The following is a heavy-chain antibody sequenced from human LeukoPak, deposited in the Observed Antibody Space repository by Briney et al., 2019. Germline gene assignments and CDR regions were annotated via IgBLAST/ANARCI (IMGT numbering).Heavy chain of an antibody. Sequence: PSETLSLTCAVYGGSFSGYYWSWIRQPPGKGLEWIGEINHSGSTNYNPSLKSRVTISVDTSKNQFSLKLSSVTAADTAVYYCASSFHYGSGSYYSTFDYWGQGTLVTVSS. V-gene: IGHV4-34*01. CDR3: ASSFHYGSGSYYSTFDY. CDR1: GGSFSGYY. CDR2: INHSGST. D-gene: IGHD3-10*01. J-gene: IGHJ4*02.